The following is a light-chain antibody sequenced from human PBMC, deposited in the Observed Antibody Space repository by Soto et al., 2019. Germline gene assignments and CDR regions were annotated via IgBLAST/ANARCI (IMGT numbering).Light chain of an antibody. Sequence: DTVLTQSPATLSVSQGERATLSCRASQNIKTNLAWYQHKPGQAPRLLIYGAFTGATGVPARFSGSGSGTEFTLTISSLQPDDFATYYCQQYNSYSFGQGTKVDIK. V-gene: IGKV3-15*01. CDR2: GAF. CDR3: QQYNSYS. CDR1: QNIKTN. J-gene: IGKJ1*01.